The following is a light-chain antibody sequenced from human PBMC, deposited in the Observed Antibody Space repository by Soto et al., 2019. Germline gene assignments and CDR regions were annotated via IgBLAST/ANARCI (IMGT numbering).Light chain of an antibody. CDR1: QTISSW. CDR3: QHYNSYSES. V-gene: IGKV1-5*03. Sequence: DIQMTQSPSTLSGSVGDRVTITCRASQTISSWLAWYQQKPGKAPKLLIYKASTLKRGVPSRFSGSGSATEFTLTISSLQPDDFATYYCQHYNSYSESFGQGTKVELK. CDR2: KAS. J-gene: IGKJ1*01.